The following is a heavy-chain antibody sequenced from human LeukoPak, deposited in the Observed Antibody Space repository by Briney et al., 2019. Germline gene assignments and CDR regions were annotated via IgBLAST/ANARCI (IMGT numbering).Heavy chain of an antibody. CDR1: GGSNSSYY. D-gene: IGHD3-22*01. CDR2: IYYSGST. Sequence: SETLSLTRTVSGGSNSSYYWSWIRQPPGKGLEWIGYIYYSGSTNYNPSLKSRVTISVDTSKNQFSLKLSSVTAADTAVYYCARSYYDSSDYYFTSWGQGILVTVSS. V-gene: IGHV4-59*08. CDR3: ARSYYDSSDYYFTS. J-gene: IGHJ4*02.